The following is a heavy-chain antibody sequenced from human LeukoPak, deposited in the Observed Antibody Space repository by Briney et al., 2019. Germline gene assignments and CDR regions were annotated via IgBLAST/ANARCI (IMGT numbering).Heavy chain of an antibody. CDR1: GYTFTTYG. J-gene: IGHJ6*03. Sequence: ASVKVSCKASGYTFTTYGISWVRQAPGQGLEWMGWISVYSGNTKYAQKLQGRVTMTTDTSTSTAYMELRSLRSDDTAVYYRARVGGYYDSSGPWVYYMDVWGKGTTVTVSS. D-gene: IGHD3-22*01. V-gene: IGHV1-18*01. CDR2: ISVYSGNT. CDR3: ARVGGYYDSSGPWVYYMDV.